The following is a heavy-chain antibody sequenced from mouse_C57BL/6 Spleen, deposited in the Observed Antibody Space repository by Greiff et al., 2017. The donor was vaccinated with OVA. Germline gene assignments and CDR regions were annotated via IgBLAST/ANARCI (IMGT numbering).Heavy chain of an antibody. CDR3: ARKGDYDYDVWYFDV. CDR2: INPSTGGT. J-gene: IGHJ1*03. Sequence: VQLQQSGPELVKPGASVKISCKASGYSFTGYYMNWVKQSPEKSLEWIGEINPSTGGTTYNQKFKAKATLTVAKSSSTAYMQLKSLTSEDSAVYYCARKGDYDYDVWYFDVWGTGTTVTVSS. CDR1: GYSFTGYY. V-gene: IGHV1-42*01. D-gene: IGHD2-4*01.